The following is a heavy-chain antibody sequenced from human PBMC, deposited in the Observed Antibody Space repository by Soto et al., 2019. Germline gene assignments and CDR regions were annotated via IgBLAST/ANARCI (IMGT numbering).Heavy chain of an antibody. V-gene: IGHV3-48*02. CDR3: ARDSGEWELLYDAFDI. J-gene: IGHJ3*02. D-gene: IGHD1-26*01. Sequence: FTISRDNAKNSLYLQMNSLRDEDTAVYYCARDSGEWELLYDAFDIWGQGTLVPVSS.